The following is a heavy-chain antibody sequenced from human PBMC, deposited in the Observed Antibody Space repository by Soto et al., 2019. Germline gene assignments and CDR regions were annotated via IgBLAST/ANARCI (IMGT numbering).Heavy chain of an antibody. CDR3: GRDHRINGMDV. Sequence: PSETLSLTCAVSGGPISSGGYSWSWIRQPPGKGLEWIGYIYHSGSTYYNPSLKSRVTISVDRSKNQFSLKLSSVTAADTAVYYCGRDHRINGMDVWGQGTTVTVSS. CDR2: IYHSGST. V-gene: IGHV4-30-2*01. D-gene: IGHD2-15*01. CDR1: GGPISSGGYS. J-gene: IGHJ6*02.